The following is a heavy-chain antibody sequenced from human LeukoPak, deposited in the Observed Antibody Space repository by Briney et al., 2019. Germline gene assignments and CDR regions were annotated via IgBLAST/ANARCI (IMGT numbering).Heavy chain of an antibody. CDR3: ARVPLLWGSSTWFDP. V-gene: IGHV4-30-2*01. Sequence: PSETLSLTCAVSGGSISSGGYSWSWIRQPPGKGLEWIGYIYHSGSTYYNPSLKSRVTISVDRSKNQFSLKLSSVTAADTAVYYCARVPLLWGSSTWFDPWGQGTLVTVSS. CDR1: GGSISSGGYS. J-gene: IGHJ5*02. D-gene: IGHD2-2*01. CDR2: IYHSGST.